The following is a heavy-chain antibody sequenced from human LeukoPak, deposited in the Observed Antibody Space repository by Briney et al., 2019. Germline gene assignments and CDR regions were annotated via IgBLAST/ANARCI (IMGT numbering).Heavy chain of an antibody. CDR1: GGSISGYY. CDR3: ARLGYCYDTHCLPDY. CDR2: IHDTRST. D-gene: IGHD3-22*01. Sequence: SETLSLTCAVSGGSISGYYWSWIRQPPGKRLECIGYIHDTRSTTYNPPLQSRVTISLDTSKNQFSLRLRSVSAADTAVYYCARLGYCYDTHCLPDYWGQGILVTVSS. V-gene: IGHV4-59*01. J-gene: IGHJ4*02.